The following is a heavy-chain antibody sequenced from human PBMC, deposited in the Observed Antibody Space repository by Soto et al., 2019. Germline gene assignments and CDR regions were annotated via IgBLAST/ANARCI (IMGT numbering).Heavy chain of an antibody. V-gene: IGHV3-23*01. CDR3: AKDRPTGWCSSTSCYLYYYYYGMDV. D-gene: IGHD2-2*01. CDR2: ISGSGGST. Sequence: PGGSLRLSCAAPGFTFSSYAMSWVRQAPGKGLEWVSAISGSGGSTYYADSVKGRFTISRDNSKNTLYLQMNSLRAEDTAVYYCAKDRPTGWCSSTSCYLYYYYYGMDVWGQGTTVTVSS. J-gene: IGHJ6*02. CDR1: GFTFSSYA.